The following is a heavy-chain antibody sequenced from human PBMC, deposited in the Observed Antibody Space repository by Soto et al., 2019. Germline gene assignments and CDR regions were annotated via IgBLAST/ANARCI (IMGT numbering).Heavy chain of an antibody. J-gene: IGHJ6*03. D-gene: IGHD2-21*01. V-gene: IGHV5-51*01. CDR2: IYPGDSDT. Sequence: GESLKISCKGSGYSFTSYWIGWVRQMPGKGLEWMGIIYPGDSDTRYSPSFQGQVTISADKSISTAYLQWSSLKASDTAMYYCARIIVVESGDDYYYYMDVWGKGTTVTVSS. CDR1: GYSFTSYW. CDR3: ARIIVVESGDDYYYYMDV.